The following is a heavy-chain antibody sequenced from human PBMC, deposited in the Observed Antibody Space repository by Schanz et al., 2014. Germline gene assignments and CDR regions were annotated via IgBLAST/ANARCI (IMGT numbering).Heavy chain of an antibody. CDR3: ARAKRFGDMDV. Sequence: QVQLVQSGTQVKKPGASVKVSCKASGYTLSAYSLHWVRQAPGQGLEWMGRIIPILGIANYAQKCQGRVTMTTDTSTSTAYMELRNLRSDDTAVYYCARAKRFGDMDVWGQGTTGTVSS. D-gene: IGHD3-10*01. V-gene: IGHV1-69*09. CDR1: GYTLSAYS. J-gene: IGHJ6*02. CDR2: IIPILGIA.